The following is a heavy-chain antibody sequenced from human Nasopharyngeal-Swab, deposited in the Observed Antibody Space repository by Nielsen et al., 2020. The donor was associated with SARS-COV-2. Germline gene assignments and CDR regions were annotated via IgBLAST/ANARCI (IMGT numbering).Heavy chain of an antibody. CDR2: INANSGGT. D-gene: IGHD6-19*01. CDR1: GYTFTSYA. J-gene: IGHJ6*02. CDR3: ARGPYTSGWYGPVFYGLDV. Sequence: ASVKVSCKASGYTFTSYAMHWLRQSPGQGLEWMGWINANSGGTTYAQKFQGRVAMTRDTSTSTVYIELSSLRSDDTAVYYCARGPYTSGWYGPVFYGLDVWGQGTTVTVSS. V-gene: IGHV1-2*02.